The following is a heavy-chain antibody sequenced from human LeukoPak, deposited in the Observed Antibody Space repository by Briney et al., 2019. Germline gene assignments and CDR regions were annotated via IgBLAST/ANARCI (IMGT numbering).Heavy chain of an antibody. J-gene: IGHJ4*02. Sequence: GGSLRLSCAASGFTFSSYWMHWFRQPPGKGLVWVSRINSDGSSTSDGSGTTYADSVKGRFTISRDNAKNTLYLQMNSLRAEDTAVYYCARGRDYINYAMTDYWGQGTLVTVSS. CDR3: ARGRDYINYAMTDY. CDR1: GFTFSSYW. CDR2: INSDGSST. V-gene: IGHV3-74*02. D-gene: IGHD4-4*01.